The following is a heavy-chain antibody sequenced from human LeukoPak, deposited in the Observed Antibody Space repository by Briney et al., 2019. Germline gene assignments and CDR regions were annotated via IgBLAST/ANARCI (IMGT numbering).Heavy chain of an antibody. J-gene: IGHJ4*02. CDR2: ISSSGRTI. Sequence: GGSLRLSCAASGFTFSSYEMNWVRQAPGKGLEGVSYISSSGRTIYYADSVKGRFTISRDNAKNSLYLQMNSLRAEDTAVYYCARDPYVVLYSDYDSGLDYCGQGTLVIVSS. CDR1: GFTFSSYE. V-gene: IGHV3-48*03. D-gene: IGHD5-12*01. CDR3: ARDPYVVLYSDYDSGLDY.